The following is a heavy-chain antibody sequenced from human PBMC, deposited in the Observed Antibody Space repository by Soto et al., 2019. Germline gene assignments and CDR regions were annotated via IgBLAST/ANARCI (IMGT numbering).Heavy chain of an antibody. D-gene: IGHD6-13*01. J-gene: IGHJ4*02. CDR1: GFSLSNAKKG. V-gene: IGHV2-26*01. Sequence: SHPTPVNTTVTLATTGTVCGFSLSNAKKGVSWIRQPPGKALEWLAHIFSNAEKRYTPSLTRRLPTSNQTSKSQVVLTMTNMDPVDTATDYGARIMAADNDYWGQGTLVTVSS. CDR3: ARIMAADNDY. CDR2: IFSNAEK.